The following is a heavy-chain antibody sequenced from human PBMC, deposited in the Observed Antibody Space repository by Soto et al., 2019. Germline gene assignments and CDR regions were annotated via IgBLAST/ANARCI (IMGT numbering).Heavy chain of an antibody. D-gene: IGHD2-2*01. Sequence: GGSLRLSCAASGFTFSSYSMNWVRQAPGKGLEWISYISTTSSSIYYADSVKGRFTISRDNAKNSLYLQMNSLRAEDTAVYYCARDRHPYSTKYYFDYWGQGTLVTVSS. CDR2: ISTTSSSI. CDR1: GFTFSSYS. J-gene: IGHJ4*02. V-gene: IGHV3-48*01. CDR3: ARDRHPYSTKYYFDY.